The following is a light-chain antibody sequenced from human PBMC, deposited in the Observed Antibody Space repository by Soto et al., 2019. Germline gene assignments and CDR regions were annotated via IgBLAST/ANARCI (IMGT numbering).Light chain of an antibody. V-gene: IGKV1-33*01. J-gene: IGKJ3*01. Sequence: DIQMTQSPSSLSASVGDRVTITCQASQDITNYLSWYQQKPGKAPKLLIYGASNLQTGVPSRFRGGGSGTGFTLTIRGLQPEDIATYYCQHYGDFPFTFGPGTKVEI. CDR2: GAS. CDR1: QDITNY. CDR3: QHYGDFPFT.